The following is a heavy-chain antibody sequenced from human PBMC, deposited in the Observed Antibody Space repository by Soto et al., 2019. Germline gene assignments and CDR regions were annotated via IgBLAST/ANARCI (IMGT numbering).Heavy chain of an antibody. D-gene: IGHD6-13*01. Sequence: GASMKVSWKASGGTFSSYAISWVRQAPGQGLEWMGGIIPIFGPANYAQKFQGRVTITADKSTSTAYMELSSLRSEDTAAYYCASDPGLAAAAALYSYSGLEVWGPGTTPTASS. J-gene: IGHJ6*02. CDR3: ASDPGLAAAAALYSYSGLEV. CDR2: IIPIFGPA. CDR1: GGTFSSYA. V-gene: IGHV1-69*06.